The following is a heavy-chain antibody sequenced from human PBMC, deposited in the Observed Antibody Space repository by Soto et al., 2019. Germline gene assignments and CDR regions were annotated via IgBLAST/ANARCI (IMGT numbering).Heavy chain of an antibody. J-gene: IGHJ4*02. Sequence: QVHLVQSGAEMKKPGSSVKVSCKVSGGDLTNSGISWVRQAPGQGLEWMGGIFPLLAMVDYSQKFQGRVTINADESTHPAYMALGSLKSDVPAVYYCAKEDAAAFKSWGQGTLVIVSS. D-gene: IGHD2-2*01. CDR1: GGDLTNSG. V-gene: IGHV1-69*04. CDR3: AKEDAAAFKS. CDR2: IFPLLAMV.